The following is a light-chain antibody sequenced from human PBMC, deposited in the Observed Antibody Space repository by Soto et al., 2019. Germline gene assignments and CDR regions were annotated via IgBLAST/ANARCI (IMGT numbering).Light chain of an antibody. CDR2: GAS. CDR1: QSINSE. Sequence: EIVMTQSPATLSLSPGERAALSCRASQSINSELAWYQQKPCHPLRLLIYGASTRATGVPARFTGSESGSDITLTISGLQSEDFAVYYCQQGHNWPLTFGQGTRLEI. CDR3: QQGHNWPLT. J-gene: IGKJ2*01. V-gene: IGKV3-15*01.